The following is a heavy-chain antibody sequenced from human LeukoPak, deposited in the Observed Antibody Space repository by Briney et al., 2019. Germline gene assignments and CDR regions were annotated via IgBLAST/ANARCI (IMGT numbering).Heavy chain of an antibody. CDR2: ISGSGGST. D-gene: IGHD5-18*01. CDR3: AKAEVRGYSYGYGWDY. J-gene: IGHJ4*02. Sequence: GGSLRLSCAASGFTFSSYAMSWVRQAPGKGLEWVSAISGSGGSTYYADSVKGRFTISRDNSKNTLYLQMNSLRAEDTAVYYCAKAEVRGYSYGYGWDYWGQGTLVTVFS. CDR1: GFTFSSYA. V-gene: IGHV3-23*01.